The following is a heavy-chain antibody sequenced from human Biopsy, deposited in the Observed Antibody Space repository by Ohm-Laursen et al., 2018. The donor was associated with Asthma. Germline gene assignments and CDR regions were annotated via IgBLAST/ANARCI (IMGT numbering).Heavy chain of an antibody. Sequence: SSAKVSCKDSGDSFSNYAISWVRQAPGQGLEWMGGLIPVLGTPDHAQMFEGRVTITADESTSTAYMELSSLSSEDTAVYYCARGYSGSDRIVYYYSGLEVWGQGTTVTVSS. CDR2: LIPVLGTP. D-gene: IGHD5-12*01. CDR3: ARGYSGSDRIVYYYSGLEV. V-gene: IGHV1-69*01. J-gene: IGHJ6*02. CDR1: GDSFSNYA.